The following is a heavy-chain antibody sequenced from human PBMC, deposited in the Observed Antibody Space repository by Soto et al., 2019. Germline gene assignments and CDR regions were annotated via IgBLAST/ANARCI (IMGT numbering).Heavy chain of an antibody. Sequence: NSGNTGYAQKFQGRVTMTRNTSISTAYMELSSLRSEDTAVYYCARGRADYFDYWGQGTLVTVSS. CDR3: ARGRADYFDY. V-gene: IGHV1-8*01. J-gene: IGHJ4*02. CDR2: NSGNT.